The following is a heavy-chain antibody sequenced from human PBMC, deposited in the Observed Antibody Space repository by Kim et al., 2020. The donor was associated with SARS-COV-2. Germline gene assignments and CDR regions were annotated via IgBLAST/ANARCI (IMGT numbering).Heavy chain of an antibody. CDR3: ASPIAAANAFDI. V-gene: IGHV4-39*01. CDR2: IYYSGST. D-gene: IGHD6-13*01. CDR1: GGSISSSSYY. Sequence: SETLSLTCTVSGGSISSSSYYWGWIRQPPGKGLEWIGSIYYSGSTYYNPSLKSRVTISVDTSKNQFSLKLSSVTAADTAVYYCASPIAAANAFDIWGQGTMVTVSS. J-gene: IGHJ3*02.